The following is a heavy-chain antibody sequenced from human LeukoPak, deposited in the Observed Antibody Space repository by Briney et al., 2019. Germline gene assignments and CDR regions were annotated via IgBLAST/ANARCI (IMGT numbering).Heavy chain of an antibody. CDR2: ISGSGGST. V-gene: IGHV3-23*01. CDR3: AKFGLQTPHGVGELWFDP. D-gene: IGHD4-11*01. CDR1: GFTFSSYA. J-gene: IGHJ5*02. Sequence: GGSLRLSCAASGFTFSSYAMSWVRQAPGKGLEWVSAISGSGGSTYYADSVKGRFTISRDNSKNTLYLQMNSLRAEDTAVYYCAKFGLQTPHGVGELWFDPWGQGTLVTVSS.